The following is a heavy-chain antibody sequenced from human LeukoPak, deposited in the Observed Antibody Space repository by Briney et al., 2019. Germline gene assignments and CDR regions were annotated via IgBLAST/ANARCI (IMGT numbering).Heavy chain of an antibody. Sequence: ASVKVSCKASGYTFTTYYIHWMRQAPGQGLEWMGIINPSGGSTNYAQKFRGRVTMTRDTSTSTVYMELSGLRSEDTAVYYCARDAYGGREAAYFDYWGQGTLVTVSS. CDR1: GYTFTTYY. J-gene: IGHJ4*02. CDR3: ARDAYGGREAAYFDY. D-gene: IGHD4-23*01. V-gene: IGHV1-46*01. CDR2: INPSGGST.